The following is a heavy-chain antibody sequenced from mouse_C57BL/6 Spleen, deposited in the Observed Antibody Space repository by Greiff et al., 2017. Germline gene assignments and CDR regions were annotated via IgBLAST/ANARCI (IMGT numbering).Heavy chain of an antibody. CDR3: ARIGYYYGSSYPWYFDV. J-gene: IGHJ1*03. Sequence: VQLQESGAELVRPGTSVKMSCKASGYTFTNYWIGWAKQRPGHGLEWIGDIYPGGGYTNYNEKFKGKATLTADKSSSTAYMQISSLKSEDSAIYYCARIGYYYGSSYPWYFDVWGTGTTVTVSS. CDR2: IYPGGGYT. V-gene: IGHV1-63*01. CDR1: GYTFTNYW. D-gene: IGHD1-1*01.